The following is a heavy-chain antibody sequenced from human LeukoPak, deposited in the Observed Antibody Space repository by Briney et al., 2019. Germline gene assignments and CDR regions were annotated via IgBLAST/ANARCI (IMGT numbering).Heavy chain of an antibody. CDR1: GFTFSSYA. CDR2: ISYDGSNK. D-gene: IGHD6-19*01. Sequence: GGSLRLSCAASGFTFSSYAMHWVRQAPGKGLEWVAVISYDGSNKYYADSVKGRFTISRDNSKNSLYLQMNSLRAEDTDVYYCARDGAGYSSGWYGGDYWGQGTLVTVSS. CDR3: ARDGAGYSSGWYGGDY. V-gene: IGHV3-30-3*01. J-gene: IGHJ4*02.